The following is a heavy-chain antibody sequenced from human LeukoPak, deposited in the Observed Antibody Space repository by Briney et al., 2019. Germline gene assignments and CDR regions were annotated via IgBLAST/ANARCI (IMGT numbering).Heavy chain of an antibody. CDR2: ISGSGGST. CDR3: ATYSSLNRREFQF. Sequence: PGGSLGLPCAASGFTFSSYAMSWVRQAPGKGLEWVSAISGSGGSTYYADSVKGRFTISRDNAKNSLYLQMNSLRAEDTAVYYCATYSSLNRREFQFWGQGTLLTVSS. V-gene: IGHV3-23*01. J-gene: IGHJ1*01. D-gene: IGHD3-22*01. CDR1: GFTFSSYA.